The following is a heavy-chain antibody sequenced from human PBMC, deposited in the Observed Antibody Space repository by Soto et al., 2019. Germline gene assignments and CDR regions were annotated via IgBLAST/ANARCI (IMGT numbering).Heavy chain of an antibody. Sequence: SLTCAVYGGSFSGYYWSWIRQPPGKGLEWIGEINHSGSTNYNPSLKSRVTISVDTSKNQFSLKLSSVTAADTAVYYCARGRVYCSSTSCYAWYMDVWGKGTTVTVSS. CDR2: INHSGST. D-gene: IGHD2-2*01. CDR3: ARGRVYCSSTSCYAWYMDV. CDR1: GGSFSGYY. J-gene: IGHJ6*03. V-gene: IGHV4-34*01.